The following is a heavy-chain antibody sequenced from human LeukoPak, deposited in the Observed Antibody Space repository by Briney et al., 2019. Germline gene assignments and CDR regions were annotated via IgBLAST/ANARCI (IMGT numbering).Heavy chain of an antibody. CDR3: ARVVTDSSGYKDFDY. CDR1: GFTFCSYS. Sequence: PGGSLRLSCAASGFTFCSYSMNWIRQAPGKGLEWVSSISSCSSYIYYPNSVKGRFTISRDNAKNSLYLQMSSLRAEDTAVYYCARVVTDSSGYKDFDYWGQGTLVTVSS. V-gene: IGHV3-21*01. J-gene: IGHJ4*02. D-gene: IGHD3-22*01. CDR2: ISSCSSYI.